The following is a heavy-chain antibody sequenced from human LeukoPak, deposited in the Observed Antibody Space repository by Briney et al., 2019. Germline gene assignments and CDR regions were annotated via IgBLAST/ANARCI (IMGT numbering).Heavy chain of an antibody. D-gene: IGHD6-25*01. Sequence: TSETLSLTCTVSGGSISSGSYYWSWIRQPAGKGLEWIGRIYTSGSTNYNPSLKSRVTISVDTSKNQFSLKLSSVTAADTAVYYCARHFGLSATAADYFDYWGQGTLVTVSS. CDR3: ARHFGLSATAADYFDY. CDR1: GGSISSGSYY. CDR2: IYTSGST. V-gene: IGHV4-61*02. J-gene: IGHJ4*02.